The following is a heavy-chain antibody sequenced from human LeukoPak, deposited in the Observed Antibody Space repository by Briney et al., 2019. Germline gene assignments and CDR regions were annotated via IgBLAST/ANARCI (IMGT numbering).Heavy chain of an antibody. CDR3: ARAVIPSTSRHFDY. CDR1: GFTFDTYA. Sequence: GGSLRLSCAASGFTFDTYAISWVRQAPGKGLEWVSTLSGLGDDPYYADSVKGRFTISRDNSKNTLYLHINSLRVEDTAVYYCARAVIPSTSRHFDYWGQGTQVTVSS. J-gene: IGHJ4*02. D-gene: IGHD2-2*01. V-gene: IGHV3-23*01. CDR2: LSGLGDDP.